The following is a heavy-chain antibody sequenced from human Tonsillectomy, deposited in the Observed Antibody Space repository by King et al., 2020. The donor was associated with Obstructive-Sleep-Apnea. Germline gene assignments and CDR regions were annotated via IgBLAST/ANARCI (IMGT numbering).Heavy chain of an antibody. J-gene: IGHJ6*02. CDR3: ARGLPDCASVAEPAAMGSDV. V-gene: IGHV4-34*01. CDR1: GGSFRAYY. D-gene: IGHD2-2*01. Sequence: VQLQQWGAGLLKPSETLSLTCAVYGGSFRAYYWSWIRQPPGKGLEWIGEVSHSGSTSYQTSFKSRVTISIETSKNQFSLNLSSVTAADTALYYCARGLPDCASVAEPAAMGSDVWGQGTTVTVS. CDR2: VSHSGST.